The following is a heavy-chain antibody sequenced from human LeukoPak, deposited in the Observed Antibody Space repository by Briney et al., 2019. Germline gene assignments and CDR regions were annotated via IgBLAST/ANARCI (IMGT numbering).Heavy chain of an antibody. D-gene: IGHD1-26*01. CDR1: GGSVSSGSYY. V-gene: IGHV4-61*01. J-gene: IGHJ3*02. CDR3: ASWSKYSGSRNAFDI. CDR2: MHYSGNT. Sequence: SETLSLICTVSGGSVSSGSYYWSWIRQPPGKGLEWIGHMHYSGNTNYNPSLKSRVTISVDTSKNQFSLKLSSVTAADTAVYYCASWSKYSGSRNAFDIWGQGTMVTVSS.